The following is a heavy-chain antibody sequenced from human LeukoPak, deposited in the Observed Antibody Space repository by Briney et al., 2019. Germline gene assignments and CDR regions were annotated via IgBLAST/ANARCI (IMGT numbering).Heavy chain of an antibody. CDR2: ISSSGSTI. J-gene: IGHJ4*02. CDR1: GFTFSDYY. Sequence: GGSLRLSCAASGFTFSDYYMSWIRQAPGKGLEWVSYISSSGSTIYYADSVKGRFTISRDNAKNSLYLQMNSLRAEDTAVYYCARDYRTVWFGELSYYFDYWGQGTLVTVSS. CDR3: ARDYRTVWFGELSYYFDY. D-gene: IGHD3-10*01. V-gene: IGHV3-11*04.